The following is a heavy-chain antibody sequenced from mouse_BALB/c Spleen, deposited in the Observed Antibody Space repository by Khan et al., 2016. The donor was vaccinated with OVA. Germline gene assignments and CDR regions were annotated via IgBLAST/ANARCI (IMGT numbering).Heavy chain of an antibody. D-gene: IGHD2-14*01. CDR2: IISNGST. Sequence: EVELVESGPSLVKPSQTLSLTCSVTGDSITSGYWNWIRQFPGNKLEYMGHIISNGSTYYNPSLNSRISITRHTSENQYYLQLNSVTDEDTATYYCARSTYRFAFVYWGQGTLVTVSA. V-gene: IGHV3-8*02. CDR3: ARSTYRFAFVY. J-gene: IGHJ3*01. CDR1: GDSITSGY.